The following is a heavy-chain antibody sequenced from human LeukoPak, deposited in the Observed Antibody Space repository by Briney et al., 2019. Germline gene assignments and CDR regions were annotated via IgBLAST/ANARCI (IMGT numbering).Heavy chain of an antibody. CDR3: ARSGTTVTVDAFDM. J-gene: IGHJ3*02. CDR2: IYYSGNT. CDR1: GGSFSGYY. D-gene: IGHD4-17*01. V-gene: IGHV4-34*01. Sequence: SETLSLTCAVYGGSFSGYYWGWIRQPPGKGLEWIGSIYYSGNTYYNPSLKSRVTISIDTTKNQFSLNLGSVTAADTAVYYCARSGTTVTVDAFDMWGQGTMVTVSS.